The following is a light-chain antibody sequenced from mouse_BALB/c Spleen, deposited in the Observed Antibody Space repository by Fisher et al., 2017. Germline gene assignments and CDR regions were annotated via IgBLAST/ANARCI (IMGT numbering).Light chain of an antibody. CDR1: SSVSY. CDR2: LTS. Sequence: IVLTQTTAIMSASPGEKVTMTCSASSSVSYMHWYQQKSGTSPKLLIYLTSKLASGVPARFSGSGSGTSYSLTISSMEAEDAATYYCQQWSSNPPTFGGGTKLEIK. J-gene: IGKJ2*01. CDR3: QQWSSNPPT. V-gene: IGKV4-59*01.